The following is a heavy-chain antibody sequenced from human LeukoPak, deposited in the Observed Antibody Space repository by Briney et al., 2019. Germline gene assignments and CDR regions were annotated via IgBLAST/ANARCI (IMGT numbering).Heavy chain of an antibody. CDR3: ARVSGGSYYSDY. J-gene: IGHJ4*02. Sequence: GASVKVSCKASGYTFTGYYMHWVRQAPGQGLEWMGRINPNSGGTNYAQKFQGRVTMTRDTSISTAYMELTRLRSDDTAVYHCARVSGGSYYSDYWGQGTLVTVSS. CDR2: INPNSGGT. D-gene: IGHD2-15*01. V-gene: IGHV1-2*06. CDR1: GYTFTGYY.